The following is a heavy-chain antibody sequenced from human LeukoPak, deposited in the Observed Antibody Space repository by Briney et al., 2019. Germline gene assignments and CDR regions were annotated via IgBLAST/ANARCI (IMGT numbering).Heavy chain of an antibody. J-gene: IGHJ4*02. V-gene: IGHV3-23*01. CDR2: ISGSGGST. CDR3: AKDRRGCTSTSCYYRFDY. CDR1: GFTFSSYA. D-gene: IGHD2-2*01. Sequence: GGSLRLSCAASGFTFSSYAMSWVLQAPGKGLEWVSGISGSGGSTHYADSVKGRFTISRDNSKNTLYLHMNRLRAEDTAVYYCAKDRRGCTSTSCYYRFDYWGQGTLVTVSS.